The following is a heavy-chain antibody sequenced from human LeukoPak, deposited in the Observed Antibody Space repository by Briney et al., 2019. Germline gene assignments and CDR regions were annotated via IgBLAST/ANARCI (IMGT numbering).Heavy chain of an antibody. CDR2: IYYSETT. Sequence: SETLSLTCTVSGGSISRNYWNWIRQPPGKGLEWIGNIYYSETTNYNPSLKSRVTISVDTSKNQFSLKLSSVTAADTAVYYCARLVPGWNPYYYGSGSPSYYGMDVWGQGTTVTVSS. D-gene: IGHD3-10*01. CDR1: GGSISRNY. J-gene: IGHJ6*02. CDR3: ARLVPGWNPYYYGSGSPSYYGMDV. V-gene: IGHV4-59*08.